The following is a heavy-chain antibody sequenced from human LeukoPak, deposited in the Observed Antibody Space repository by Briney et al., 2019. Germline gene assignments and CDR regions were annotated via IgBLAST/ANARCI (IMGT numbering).Heavy chain of an antibody. CDR2: IIPIFGTA. CDR1: GGTFSSYA. D-gene: IGHD2-2*01. J-gene: IGHJ5*02. CDR3: ASSSSEYQLLFRSNNWFDP. Sequence: SVKVSCKASGGTFSSYAISWVRQAPGQGLEWMGGIIPIFGTANYAQKFQGRVTITADESTSTAYMELSSLRSEDTAVYYCASSSSEYQLLFRSNNWFDPWGQGTLVTVSS. V-gene: IGHV1-69*13.